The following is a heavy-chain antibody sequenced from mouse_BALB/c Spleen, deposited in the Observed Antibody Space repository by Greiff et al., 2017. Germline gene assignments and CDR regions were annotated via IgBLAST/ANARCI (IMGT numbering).Heavy chain of an antibody. CDR1: GYAFTSYN. J-gene: IGHJ3*01. CDR3: ARCANWDWFAY. D-gene: IGHD4-1*02. CDR2: IDPYNGGT. V-gene: IGHV1S135*01. Sequence: VQLQQSGPELVKPGASVKVSCKASGYAFTSYNMYWVKQSPGKSLEWIGNIDPYNGGTSYNEKFKGKATLTVDKSSSTAYMHLNSLTSDDSAVYCCARCANWDWFAYWGQGTLVTVSA.